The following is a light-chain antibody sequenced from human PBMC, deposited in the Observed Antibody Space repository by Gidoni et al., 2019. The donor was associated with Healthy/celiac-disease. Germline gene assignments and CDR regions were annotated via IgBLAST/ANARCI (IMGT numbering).Light chain of an antibody. Sequence: AIRMTQSPSSFSASTGDRVTITRRASQGISSYLAWYQQNPGTAPTLLLYAASTLQSGVPSRFSGSGSGTDFTLTISCLQSEYFATYYFLRYYSYPLYTFGQGTKLEIK. J-gene: IGKJ2*01. CDR2: AAS. CDR3: LRYYSYPLYT. V-gene: IGKV1-8*01. CDR1: QGISSY.